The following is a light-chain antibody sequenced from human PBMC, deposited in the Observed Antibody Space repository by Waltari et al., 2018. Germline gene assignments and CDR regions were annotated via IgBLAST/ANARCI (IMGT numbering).Light chain of an antibody. J-gene: IGKJ5*01. Sequence: DIVMTQSPDSLAVSLGARATINCKSSQSLFSSSNSKTYLAWYQHKPGQPPKLLSYWASNRASGVPDRFSGSGSGTDFTLTISSLQAEDVAVYYCHHYYIPPLTFGQGTRLEI. CDR2: WAS. V-gene: IGKV4-1*01. CDR1: QSLFSSSNSKTY. CDR3: HHYYIPPLT.